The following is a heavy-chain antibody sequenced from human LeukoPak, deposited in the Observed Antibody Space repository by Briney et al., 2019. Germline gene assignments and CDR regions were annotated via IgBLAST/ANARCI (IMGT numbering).Heavy chain of an antibody. CDR1: GYTFTNYF. CDR3: ARDRLRYYDFWSGPPGDY. CDR2: INPSGGST. J-gene: IGHJ4*02. V-gene: IGHV1-46*01. D-gene: IGHD3-3*01. Sequence: GASVKVSCKPSGYTFTNYFIHWVRQAPGQGLEWMGIINPSGGSTSYAQKFQGRVTMTRDTSTSTVYMELSSLRSEDTAVYYCARDRLRYYDFWSGPPGDYWGQGTLVTVSS.